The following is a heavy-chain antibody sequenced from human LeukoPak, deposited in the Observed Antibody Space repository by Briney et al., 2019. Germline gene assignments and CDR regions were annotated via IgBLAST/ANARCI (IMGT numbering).Heavy chain of an antibody. Sequence: SETLSLTCTVSDYSITSGYYWGWIRPPPGKGLEWIGSIYHSGSIYHSGNTYYTPSLKRRVTMSVDTSKHQFSLELSSVTAADTAVYYCARGARQQLAPNWFDPWGQGPLVTVSS. J-gene: IGHJ5*02. D-gene: IGHD6-13*01. CDR1: DYSITSGYY. CDR2: IYHSGNT. CDR3: ARGARQQLAPNWFDP. V-gene: IGHV4-38-2*02.